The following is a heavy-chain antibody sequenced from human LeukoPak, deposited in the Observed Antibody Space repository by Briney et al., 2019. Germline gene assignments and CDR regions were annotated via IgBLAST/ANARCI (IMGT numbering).Heavy chain of an antibody. CDR3: ARDGDAGAFDI. V-gene: IGHV1-2*02. J-gene: IGHJ3*02. Sequence: ASVKVSCKASGYTFTGYYMHWVRQAPGQGLEWMGWINPNSGGTYCAQKFQGRVTMTRDTSISTAYMELSRLRSDDTAVYYCARDGDAGAFDIWGQGTMVTVSS. D-gene: IGHD7-27*01. CDR1: GYTFTGYY. CDR2: INPNSGGT.